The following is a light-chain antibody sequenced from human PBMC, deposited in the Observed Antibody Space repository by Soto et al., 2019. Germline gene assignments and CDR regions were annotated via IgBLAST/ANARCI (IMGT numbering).Light chain of an antibody. V-gene: IGKV1-5*01. CDR3: QQRRDWPPT. Sequence: DIQMTQSPSTLSASVGDRVTITCRASQSISSWLAWYQQKPGKAPKLLIYDASSLESGVPSRFSGSGSGTEFTLTISSLQPDDFAIYYCQQRRDWPPTFGPGTKVDIK. CDR1: QSISSW. CDR2: DAS. J-gene: IGKJ3*01.